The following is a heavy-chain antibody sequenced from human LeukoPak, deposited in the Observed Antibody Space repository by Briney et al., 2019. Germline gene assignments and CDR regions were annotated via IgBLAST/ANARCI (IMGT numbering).Heavy chain of an antibody. CDR3: AKRARDTAMVTSGWFDP. D-gene: IGHD5-18*01. CDR2: ISYDGSNK. Sequence: GGSLRLSCAASGFTFSSYGMHWVRQAPGKGLEWVAVISYDGSNKYYADSVKGRFTISRDNSKNTLYLQMNSLRAEDTAVYYCAKRARDTAMVTSGWFDPWGQGTLVTVSS. CDR1: GFTFSSYG. V-gene: IGHV3-30*18. J-gene: IGHJ5*02.